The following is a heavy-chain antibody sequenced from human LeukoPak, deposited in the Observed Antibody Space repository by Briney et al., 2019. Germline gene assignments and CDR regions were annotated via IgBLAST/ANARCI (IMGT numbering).Heavy chain of an antibody. Sequence: PGGSLRLSCAASGXTFSSYEMNWVRQAPGKGLEWISYISDSGTTIYYADSVKGRFTISRDNAGDSLYLQMNSLRAEDTAVYYCAREEPSTTDSYWGQGTLVTVSS. CDR1: GXTFSSYE. CDR3: AREEPSTTDSY. V-gene: IGHV3-48*03. J-gene: IGHJ4*02. D-gene: IGHD5/OR15-5a*01. CDR2: ISDSGTTI.